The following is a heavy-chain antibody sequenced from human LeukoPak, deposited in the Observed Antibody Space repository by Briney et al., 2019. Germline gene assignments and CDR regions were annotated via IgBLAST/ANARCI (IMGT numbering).Heavy chain of an antibody. CDR2: INWNGGST. D-gene: IGHD4-17*01. J-gene: IGHJ4*02. CDR1: GFTFGNYG. CDR3: ARAQTYGDSRLLLDY. V-gene: IGHV3-20*04. Sequence: GSLRLSCAASGFTFGNYGMSWVRQAPGKGLEWVSGINWNGGSTGYADSVEGRFTISRDNAKNSQYLQMNSLSVEDTALYYCARAQTYGDSRLLLDYWGQGTLVTVSS.